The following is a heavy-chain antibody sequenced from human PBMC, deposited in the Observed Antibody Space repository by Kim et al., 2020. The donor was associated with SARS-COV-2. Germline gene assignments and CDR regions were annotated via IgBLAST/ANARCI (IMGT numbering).Heavy chain of an antibody. Sequence: GGSLRLSCAASGFTFSSFAISWVRQAPGKGMGWVSGISGSGGSTFYADSVKGRLTVSRDNSQNTVYLQMKSLRAEDTAVYHCAKDRFKGTMKSIDYWGQGTLVTVSS. J-gene: IGHJ4*02. CDR1: GFTFSSFA. D-gene: IGHD3-22*01. V-gene: IGHV3-23*01. CDR3: AKDRFKGTMKSIDY. CDR2: ISGSGGST.